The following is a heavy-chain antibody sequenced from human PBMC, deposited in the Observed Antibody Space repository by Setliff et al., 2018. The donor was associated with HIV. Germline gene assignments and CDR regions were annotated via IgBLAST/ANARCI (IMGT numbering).Heavy chain of an antibody. CDR2: LYYSGST. V-gene: IGHV4-39*01. CDR3: ARRIAPGWWGGNSGDAFDL. Sequence: SETLSLTCTVSGGSISSSSYYWGWLRQTHGKGLEWIGSLYYSGSTYYNPSLKSRVTMSVDTSKNQFSLKLSSVTAADTAVYYCARRIAPGWWGGNSGDAFDLWGQGTMVTVSS. D-gene: IGHD2-21*02. J-gene: IGHJ3*01. CDR1: GGSISSSSYY.